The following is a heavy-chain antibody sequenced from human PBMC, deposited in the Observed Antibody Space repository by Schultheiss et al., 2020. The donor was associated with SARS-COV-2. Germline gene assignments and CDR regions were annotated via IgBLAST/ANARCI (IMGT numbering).Heavy chain of an antibody. CDR3: ARDRDYYFDY. Sequence: GESLKISCAASGFTFSDYKMSWIRQAPGKGLEWVSAISGSGGSTYYADSVKGRFTISRDNSKNTLYLQMNSLRAEDTAVYYCARDRDYYFDYWGQGTLVTVSS. CDR1: GFTFSDYK. J-gene: IGHJ4*02. CDR2: ISGSGGST. V-gene: IGHV3-23*01.